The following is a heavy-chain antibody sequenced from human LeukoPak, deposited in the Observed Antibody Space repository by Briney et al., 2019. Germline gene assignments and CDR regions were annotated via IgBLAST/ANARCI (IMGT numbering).Heavy chain of an antibody. CDR3: ARDSGMVRGTVDY. D-gene: IGHD3-10*01. J-gene: IGHJ4*02. CDR2: SSPSGGSK. CDR1: GYTITSYF. V-gene: IGHV1-46*01. Sequence: ASVKGSCKSSGYTITSYFMYWVGQAPGQGLEWMGISSPSGGSKSYAQKFQGRVTMTRDTSTSTVYMELSSLRSEDTAVYYCARDSGMVRGTVDYWGQGTLVTV.